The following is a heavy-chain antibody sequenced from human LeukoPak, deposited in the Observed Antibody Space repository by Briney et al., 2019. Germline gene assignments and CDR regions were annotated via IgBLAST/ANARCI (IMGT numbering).Heavy chain of an antibody. Sequence: GGSLRLSCAASGFTVSSNYMSWVRQAPGKGLEWVSVIYSGGSTYYADSVKGRFTISRDTSKNTLYLQMNSLRPEETAGYHSSRDLRGGYNAFDIWGEGTMVTVSS. CDR3: SRDLRGGYNAFDI. V-gene: IGHV3-53*01. CDR1: GFTVSSNY. J-gene: IGHJ3*02. CDR2: IYSGGST. D-gene: IGHD5-12*01.